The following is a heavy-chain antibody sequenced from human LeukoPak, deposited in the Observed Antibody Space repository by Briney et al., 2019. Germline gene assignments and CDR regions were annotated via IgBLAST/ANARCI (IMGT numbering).Heavy chain of an antibody. V-gene: IGHV3-30*18. J-gene: IGHJ5*02. D-gene: IGHD6-13*01. CDR2: ISYDGSNK. Sequence: PGRSLRLSCAASGFTFSSYGMHWVRQAPGKGLEWVAVISYDGSNKYYVDSVKGRFTISRDNSKNTLYLQMNSLRAEDTAAYYCAKDRGPLIRHKGPRQQLAPVWFDPWGQGTLVTVSS. CDR3: AKDRGPLIRHKGPRQQLAPVWFDP. CDR1: GFTFSSYG.